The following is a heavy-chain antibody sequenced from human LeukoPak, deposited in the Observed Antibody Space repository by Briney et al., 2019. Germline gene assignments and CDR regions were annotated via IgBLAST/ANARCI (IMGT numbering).Heavy chain of an antibody. CDR1: GYTFTSYA. Sequence: GASVKVSCKASGYTFTSYAMHWVRQAPGQRLEWMGWINAGNGNTKYSQKFQGRVTITRDTSASTAYMELSSLRSEDTAVYYCAGARITFGGVIGYWGQGTLVTVSS. CDR2: INAGNGNT. J-gene: IGHJ4*02. CDR3: AGARITFGGVIGY. D-gene: IGHD3-16*01. V-gene: IGHV1-3*01.